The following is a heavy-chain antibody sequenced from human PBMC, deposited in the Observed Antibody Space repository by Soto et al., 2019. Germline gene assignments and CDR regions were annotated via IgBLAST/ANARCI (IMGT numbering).Heavy chain of an antibody. CDR3: ARVRALGYCSGGSCYRKPFFDY. Sequence: KTSETLSLTCAVYGGSFSGYYWSWIRQPPGKGLEWIGEINHSGSTNYNPSLKSRVTISVDTSKNQFSLKLSSVTAADTAVYYCARVRALGYCSGGSCYRKPFFDYWGQGTLVTVSS. CDR1: GGSFSGYY. J-gene: IGHJ4*02. D-gene: IGHD2-15*01. V-gene: IGHV4-34*01. CDR2: INHSGST.